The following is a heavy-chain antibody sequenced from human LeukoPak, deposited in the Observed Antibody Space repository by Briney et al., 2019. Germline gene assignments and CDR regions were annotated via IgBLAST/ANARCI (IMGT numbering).Heavy chain of an antibody. CDR1: GYTFTSYA. J-gene: IGHJ4*02. CDR3: ARGSIVVVPAALEFDY. Sequence: ASVKVSCKASGYTFTSYAMHWVRQAPGQRLEWMGWINAGNGNTKYSQKFQGRVTITRDTSASTAYMDLSSLRSEDTAVYYCARGSIVVVPAALEFDYWGQGTLVTVSS. D-gene: IGHD2-2*01. CDR2: INAGNGNT. V-gene: IGHV1-3*01.